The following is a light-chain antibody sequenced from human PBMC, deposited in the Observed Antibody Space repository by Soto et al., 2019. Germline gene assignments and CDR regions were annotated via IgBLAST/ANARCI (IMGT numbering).Light chain of an antibody. CDR3: QQYGSSPFT. Sequence: EIVLTQSPGTLSLSPGERATLSCRASQSVSGSCLAWYQQKPGQAPRLLTYGASSRATGIPDRFSGSGSGTGFTLAISRLEPEDSAVYYCQQYGSSPFTFGPGTKVDI. V-gene: IGKV3-20*01. CDR2: GAS. J-gene: IGKJ3*01. CDR1: QSVSGSC.